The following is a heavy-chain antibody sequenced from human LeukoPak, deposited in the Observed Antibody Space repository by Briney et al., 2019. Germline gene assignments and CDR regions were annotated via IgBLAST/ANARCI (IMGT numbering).Heavy chain of an antibody. D-gene: IGHD3-22*01. CDR1: GGSISSGAY. CDR2: IYRTGST. J-gene: IGHJ3*01. V-gene: IGHV4-38-2*02. Sequence: SETLSLTCTLSGGSISSGAYWGWVRQPPGKGLEWIATIYRTGSTYYNPSLDSRVTISIDKSKNQFSLKLNSVTAADTAVYYCANSWYFYDSSGLPKADAFDRWGQGTLVTVSS. CDR3: ANSWYFYDSSGLPKADAFDR.